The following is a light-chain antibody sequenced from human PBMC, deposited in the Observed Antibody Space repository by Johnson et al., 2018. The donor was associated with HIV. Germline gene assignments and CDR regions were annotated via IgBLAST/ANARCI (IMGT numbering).Light chain of an antibody. CDR3: GTWDSSLSAGGV. CDR2: ENN. J-gene: IGLJ1*01. Sequence: HSVLTQPPSVSAAPGQKVTISCSGSSSNIGNNYVSWYQQLPGTAHKLLIYENNKRPSGIPDRFSGSKSGTSATLDITGLQTGDEADYYCGTWDSSLSAGGVFGTGTKVTVL. CDR1: SSNIGNNY. V-gene: IGLV1-51*02.